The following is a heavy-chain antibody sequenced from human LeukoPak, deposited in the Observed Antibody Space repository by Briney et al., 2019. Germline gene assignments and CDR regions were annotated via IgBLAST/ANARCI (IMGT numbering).Heavy chain of an antibody. Sequence: SETLSLTCTVSGGSISSGDYYWSWIRQPPGKGLEWIGYIYYSGSTYYNPSLKSRVTISVDTSKNQFSLKLSSVTAADTAVYYCAREGAYYYDSSGNNYWGQGTPVTVSS. CDR2: IYYSGST. D-gene: IGHD3-22*01. V-gene: IGHV4-30-4*08. CDR1: GGSISSGDYY. CDR3: AREGAYYYDSSGNNY. J-gene: IGHJ4*02.